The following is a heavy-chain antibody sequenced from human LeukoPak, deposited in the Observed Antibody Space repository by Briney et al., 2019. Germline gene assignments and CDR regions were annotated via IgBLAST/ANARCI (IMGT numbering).Heavy chain of an antibody. Sequence: SETLSLTCTVSGGSISNYYWSWIRQPPGKGLEWIGYIYYSGSTNYNPSLKSRVTISVDTSKNQFSLKLSSVTAADTAVYYCARVSESRYSDGFFDYWGQGTLVTASS. CDR2: IYYSGST. CDR3: ARVSESRYSDGFFDY. J-gene: IGHJ4*02. CDR1: GGSISNYY. V-gene: IGHV4-59*12. D-gene: IGHD2-21*01.